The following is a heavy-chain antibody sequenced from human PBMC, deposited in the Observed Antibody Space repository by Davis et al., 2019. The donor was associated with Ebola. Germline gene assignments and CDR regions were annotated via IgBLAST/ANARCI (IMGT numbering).Heavy chain of an antibody. J-gene: IGHJ4*02. D-gene: IGHD4-17*01. CDR2: IFSNDEK. V-gene: IGHV2-26*01. Sequence: SGPTLVKPTETLTLTCTVSGFSLSNPRMGVSWIRQPPGKALEWLAHIFSNDEKSYSTSLKTRLTISKDTSKSQVVLTMTNMDPVDTATYYCARITPLQYGLWTTVTTGAFDYWGQGTLVTVSS. CDR1: GFSLSNPRMG. CDR3: ARITPLQYGLWTTVTTGAFDY.